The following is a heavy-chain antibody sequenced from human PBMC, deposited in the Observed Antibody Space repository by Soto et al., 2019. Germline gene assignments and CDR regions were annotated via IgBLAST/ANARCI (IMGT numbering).Heavy chain of an antibody. V-gene: IGHV1-2*02. CDR2: INPNSGGT. J-gene: IGHJ4*02. Sequence: ASVKVSCKASGYTFTGYYMHWVRQAPGQGLEWMGWINPNSGGTNYAQKVQGRVTMTTDTSMSTAYMELSSLRSDDTAVYYCAREMNVSRGSNNFDYWGQGTLLTVSS. CDR1: GYTFTGYY. D-gene: IGHD6-19*01. CDR3: AREMNVSRGSNNFDY.